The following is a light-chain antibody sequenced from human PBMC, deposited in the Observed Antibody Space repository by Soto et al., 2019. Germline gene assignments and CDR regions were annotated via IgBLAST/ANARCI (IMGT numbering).Light chain of an antibody. CDR2: TNN. CDR3: AAWDDSLNGVV. Sequence: QSVLTQPPSASGTPGQRVTISCSGSSSNIGGNTVNWYQQLPGTAPKLLMYTNNQRPSGVPDRFSGSKSGTSASLAISGLQSEDEADYYCAAWDDSLNGVVFGGGTMLTVL. V-gene: IGLV1-44*01. CDR1: SSNIGGNT. J-gene: IGLJ2*01.